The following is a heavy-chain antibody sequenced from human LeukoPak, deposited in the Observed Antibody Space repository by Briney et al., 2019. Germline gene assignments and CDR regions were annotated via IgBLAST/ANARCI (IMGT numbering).Heavy chain of an antibody. J-gene: IGHJ3*02. CDR1: GFTFDDYA. D-gene: IGHD3-22*01. CDR3: AKQAYYYDSSGYYYMFDAFGI. V-gene: IGHV3-9*01. CDR2: ISWNSGSI. Sequence: PGGSLRLSCAASGFTFDDYAMHWVRQVPGKGLEWVSGISWNSGSIGYADSVKGRFTISRDNAKNSLYLQMNSLRAEDTALYYCAKQAYYYDSSGYYYMFDAFGIWGQGTMVTVSS.